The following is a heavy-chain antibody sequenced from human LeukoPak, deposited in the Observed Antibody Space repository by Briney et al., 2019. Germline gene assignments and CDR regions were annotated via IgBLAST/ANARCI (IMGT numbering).Heavy chain of an antibody. J-gene: IGHJ4*02. Sequence: GGSLRLSCAASGFTFSSYAMSWVRQAPGKGLEWVSAISGSGVSTYYADSVKGRFTISRDNAKNTLYLQMNSLRAEDTALYFCSRSRDSGAFYFDSWGQGALVTVSS. CDR3: SRSRDSGAFYFDS. CDR1: GFTFSSYA. CDR2: ISGSGVST. D-gene: IGHD2-15*01. V-gene: IGHV3-23*01.